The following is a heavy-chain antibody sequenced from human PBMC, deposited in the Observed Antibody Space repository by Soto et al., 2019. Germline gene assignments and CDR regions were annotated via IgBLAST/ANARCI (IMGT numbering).Heavy chain of an antibody. D-gene: IGHD3-10*01. V-gene: IGHV4-31*03. CDR3: ARAPRGNYGYPSYFDY. CDR1: GGSINSGGYY. CDR2: FYYSGST. J-gene: IGHJ4*02. Sequence: SETLSLTCTVSGGSINSGGYYWSWIRQHPGKGLERIGYFYYSGSTFYNPSLRSRVTVSLDTSKNQFSLRLTSVTAADTAVYYCARAPRGNYGYPSYFDYWGQGTLVTSPQ.